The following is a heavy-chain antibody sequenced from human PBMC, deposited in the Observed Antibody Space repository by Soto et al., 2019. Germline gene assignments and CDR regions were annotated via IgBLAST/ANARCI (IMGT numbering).Heavy chain of an antibody. Sequence: PGGSLSLSCAASGFTFSGYAMHWVRQAPGKGLEYVSAISSNGGSTYYANSVKGRFTISRDNSKNTLYLQMGSLRAEDMAVYYCARSDNSGPDYWGQGTLVTVSS. CDR2: ISSNGGST. D-gene: IGHD6-19*01. CDR3: ARSDNSGPDY. J-gene: IGHJ4*02. V-gene: IGHV3-64*01. CDR1: GFTFSGYA.